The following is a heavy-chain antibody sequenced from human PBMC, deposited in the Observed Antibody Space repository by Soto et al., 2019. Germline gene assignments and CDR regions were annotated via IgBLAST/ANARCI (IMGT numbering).Heavy chain of an antibody. CDR3: AKAHYDILTGRDWFDP. CDR1: GYTFTSYG. V-gene: IGHV1-18*01. CDR2: ISAYNGNT. Sequence: ASVKVSCKASGYTFTSYGISWVRQAPGQGLEWMGWISAYNGNTNYAQKLQGRVTMTTDTSTSTAYMELRSLRSDDTALYYCAKAHYDILTGRDWFDPWGQGTLVTVSS. D-gene: IGHD3-9*01. J-gene: IGHJ5*02.